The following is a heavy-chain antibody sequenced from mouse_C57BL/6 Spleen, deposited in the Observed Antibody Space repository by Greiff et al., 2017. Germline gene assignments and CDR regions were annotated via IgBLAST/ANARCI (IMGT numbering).Heavy chain of an antibody. J-gene: IGHJ4*01. CDR1: GYTFTSYT. Sequence: QVQLQQSGAELARPGASVKMSCKASGYTFTSYTMHWVKQRPGQGLEWIGYINPSSGYTKYNQKFKDKATLTADKSSSTAYMQLSSLTSEDAAVYYCARDLLYAMDYWGQGTSVTVSS. CDR2: INPSSGYT. CDR3: ARDLLYAMDY. V-gene: IGHV1-4*01.